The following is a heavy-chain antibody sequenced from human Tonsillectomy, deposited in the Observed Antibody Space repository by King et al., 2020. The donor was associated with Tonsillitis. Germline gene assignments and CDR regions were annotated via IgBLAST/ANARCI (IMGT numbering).Heavy chain of an antibody. CDR3: ARGSLTLPTHPFYFDY. V-gene: IGHV1-46*01. D-gene: IGHD1-26*01. Sequence: QLVQSGAEVKKPGASVKVSCRASGYTFTNFYVHWVRQAQGQGLEWMGTINPSVGSTNYAQKFQGRVTTTSDTSTTTVYMELNSLKFEDTAVYYCARGSLTLPTHPFYFDYWGQGTLLTVSS. CDR1: GYTFTNFY. J-gene: IGHJ4*02. CDR2: INPSVGST.